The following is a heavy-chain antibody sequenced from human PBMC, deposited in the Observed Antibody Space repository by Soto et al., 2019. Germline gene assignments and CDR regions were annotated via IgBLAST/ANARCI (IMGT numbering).Heavy chain of an antibody. J-gene: IGHJ4*02. V-gene: IGHV4-34*01. Sequence: QVQLQQWGAGLLKPSETLSLTCAVYGGSFSGYYWSWIRQPPGKGLEWIGEINHSGSTNYNPSLKSRVTISVDTSKNQCSLKLSSVTAADTAVYYCARPTTGNLYYFDYWGQGTLVTVSS. D-gene: IGHD1-26*01. CDR2: INHSGST. CDR3: ARPTTGNLYYFDY. CDR1: GGSFSGYY.